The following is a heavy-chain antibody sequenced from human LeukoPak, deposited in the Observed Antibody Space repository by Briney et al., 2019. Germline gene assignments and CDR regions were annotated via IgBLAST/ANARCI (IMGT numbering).Heavy chain of an antibody. Sequence: GGSLRLSCAASGFTVSSNYMSWVRQAPGKGLEWVSVIYSGGSTYYADSVKGRFTISRDNSKNTLYLQMNSLRAEDTAVYYCATYSSGRRGYYFDSWGQGTLVTVSS. CDR2: IYSGGST. V-gene: IGHV3-53*01. J-gene: IGHJ4*02. D-gene: IGHD6-19*01. CDR3: ATYSSGRRGYYFDS. CDR1: GFTVSSNY.